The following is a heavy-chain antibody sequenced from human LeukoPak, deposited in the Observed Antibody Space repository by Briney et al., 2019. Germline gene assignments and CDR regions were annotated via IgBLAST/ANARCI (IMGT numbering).Heavy chain of an antibody. CDR3: ARAYQPHSSGYPGVDY. CDR1: GYTFTSYY. D-gene: IGHD3-22*01. J-gene: IGHJ4*02. V-gene: IGHV1-46*01. Sequence: ASVKVSCKASGYTFTSYYMHWVRQAPGQGLEWMGIINPSGGSTSYAQKFQDRVTMTRDTSTSTVYMELSSLRSEDTAVYYCARAYQPHSSGYPGVDYWGQGTLVTVSS. CDR2: INPSGGST.